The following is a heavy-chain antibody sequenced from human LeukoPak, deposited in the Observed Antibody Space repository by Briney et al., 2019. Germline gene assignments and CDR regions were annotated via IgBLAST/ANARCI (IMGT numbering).Heavy chain of an antibody. V-gene: IGHV1-69*01. D-gene: IGHD3-22*01. Sequence: SVKVSCKASGGTFSSHAISWVRQAPGQGLEWMGGIIPIFGTANYAQKFQGRVTITADESTSTAYMELSSLRSEDTAVYYCATPHYYDKLGSQEYFDYWGQGTLVTVSS. CDR3: ATPHYYDKLGSQEYFDY. J-gene: IGHJ4*02. CDR1: GGTFSSHA. CDR2: IIPIFGTA.